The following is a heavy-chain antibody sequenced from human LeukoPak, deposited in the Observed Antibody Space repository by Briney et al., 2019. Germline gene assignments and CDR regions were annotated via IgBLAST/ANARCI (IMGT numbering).Heavy chain of an antibody. CDR2: INWNGGST. J-gene: IGHJ4*02. Sequence: GGSLRLSCAASGFTFYDYGMSWVPHGPGKGLEWGSGINWNGGSTAYADSVKGRFTISRDNAKNSLYLQMNSLRAEDTALYHCARARGYNWNYVGYYFDYWGQGTLVTVSS. CDR1: GFTFYDYG. D-gene: IGHD1-7*01. V-gene: IGHV3-20*01. CDR3: ARARGYNWNYVGYYFDY.